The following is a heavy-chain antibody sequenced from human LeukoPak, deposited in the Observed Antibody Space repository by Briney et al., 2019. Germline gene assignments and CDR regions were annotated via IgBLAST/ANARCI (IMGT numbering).Heavy chain of an antibody. J-gene: IGHJ3*02. CDR1: GYSFTTYY. Sequence: ASVKVSCKASGYSFTTYYMHWVRQAPGQGLEWMGLINPSGGRTSYAQMFQGRVTMNRDTYKSTVYMEMSSLRSDDTAVYYCARGYSYGYHDASDIWGQGTMVTVS. CDR3: ARGYSYGYHDASDI. V-gene: IGHV1-46*03. D-gene: IGHD5-18*01. CDR2: INPSGGRT.